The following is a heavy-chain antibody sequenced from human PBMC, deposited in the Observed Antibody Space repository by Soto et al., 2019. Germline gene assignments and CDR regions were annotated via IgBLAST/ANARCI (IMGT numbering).Heavy chain of an antibody. D-gene: IGHD3-22*01. Sequence: GASVKVSCKASGGTFSSYTISWVRQAPGQGLEWMGWISAYNGNTNYAQKLQGRVTMTTDTSTSTAYMELRSLRSDDTAVYYCARAPHYYDSSGYYYDPFDYWGQGTLVTVSS. CDR1: GGTFSSYT. CDR2: ISAYNGNT. J-gene: IGHJ4*02. CDR3: ARAPHYYDSSGYYYDPFDY. V-gene: IGHV1-18*01.